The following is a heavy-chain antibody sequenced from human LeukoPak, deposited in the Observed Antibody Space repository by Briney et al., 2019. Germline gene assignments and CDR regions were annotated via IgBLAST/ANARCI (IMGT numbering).Heavy chain of an antibody. D-gene: IGHD1-26*01. Sequence: GGSLRLSCAASGFTVSSNYMSWVRQAPGKGLEWVSVIYSGGSTYYADSVKGRFTISRDNSKNTLYLQMNSLRAEDTAVYYCAKGRSVRGSYWNYWGQGTLVTVSS. J-gene: IGHJ4*02. CDR3: AKGRSVRGSYWNY. CDR1: GFTVSSNY. CDR2: IYSGGST. V-gene: IGHV3-53*01.